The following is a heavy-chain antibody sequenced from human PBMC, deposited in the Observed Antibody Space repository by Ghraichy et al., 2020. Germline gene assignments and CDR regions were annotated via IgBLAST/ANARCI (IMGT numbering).Heavy chain of an antibody. J-gene: IGHJ3*02. V-gene: IGHV3-7*01. Sequence: GGSLRLSCAASGFTFSSYWMSWVRQAPGKGLEWVANIKQDGSEKYYVDSVKGRFTISRDNAKNSLYLQMNSLRAEDTAVYYCARHVGYGGRAFDIWGQGTMVTVSS. CDR2: IKQDGSEK. CDR1: GFTFSSYW. CDR3: ARHVGYGGRAFDI. D-gene: IGHD5-12*01.